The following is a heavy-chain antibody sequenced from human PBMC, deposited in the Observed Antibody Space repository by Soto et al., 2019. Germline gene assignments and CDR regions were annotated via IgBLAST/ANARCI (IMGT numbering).Heavy chain of an antibody. V-gene: IGHV1-69*06. CDR2: IIPMFNTT. D-gene: IGHD5-12*01. CDR1: GGTFSSYA. J-gene: IGHJ4*02. Sequence: ASVKVSCKASGGTFSSYAISWVRQAPGQGLEWMGGIIPMFNTTTYAQRFQGRVTITAYKSTSTVYMELNSLRSEDTAVYYCARDKAMATLKDFVYWGQGTLVTFYS. CDR3: ARDKAMATLKDFVY.